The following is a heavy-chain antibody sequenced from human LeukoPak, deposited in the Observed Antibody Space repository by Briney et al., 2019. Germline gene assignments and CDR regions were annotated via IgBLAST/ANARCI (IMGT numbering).Heavy chain of an antibody. CDR2: ITHTGNT. J-gene: IGHJ2*01. V-gene: IGHV4-34*01. D-gene: IGHD5-18*01. CDR3: AGAVRYTYGNPYCYFDL. Sequence: SETLSLTCAVYGGSFTDYYWSWIRQPPGKGLEWIGEITHTGNTNYNPSLKSRVAISVDTSKNQFSLKLSSVTAADTAIYYCAGAVRYTYGNPYCYFDLWGRGTLVTVSS. CDR1: GGSFTDYY.